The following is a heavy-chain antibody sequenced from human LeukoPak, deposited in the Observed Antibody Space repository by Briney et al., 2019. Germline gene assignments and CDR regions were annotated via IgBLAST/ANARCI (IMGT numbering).Heavy chain of an antibody. V-gene: IGHV3-74*01. D-gene: IGHD5-18*01. J-gene: IGHJ5*02. Sequence: GGSLRLSCAASGFTFSSYWMHWVRQAPGKGLVWVSRINSDGSRTSYADSVKGRFTISRDNAKNTLYLQMNSLRAEDTAVYYCARGGYSYDINWFDPWGQGTLVTVFS. CDR2: INSDGSRT. CDR3: ARGGYSYDINWFDP. CDR1: GFTFSSYW.